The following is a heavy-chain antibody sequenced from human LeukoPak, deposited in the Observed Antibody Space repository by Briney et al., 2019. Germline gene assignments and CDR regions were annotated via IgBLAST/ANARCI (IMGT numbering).Heavy chain of an antibody. D-gene: IGHD3-10*01. V-gene: IGHV3-23*01. J-gene: IGHJ4*02. CDR1: GFTFSSYA. CDR2: ISGSGGST. Sequence: GGSLRLSCAASGFTFSSYAMSWVRQAPGKGLEWVPAISGSGGSTYYADSVKGRFTISRDNSKNTLYLQMNSLRAEDTAVYYCAKTGPFNYGSGSYHFDYWGQGTLVTVSS. CDR3: AKTGPFNYGSGSYHFDY.